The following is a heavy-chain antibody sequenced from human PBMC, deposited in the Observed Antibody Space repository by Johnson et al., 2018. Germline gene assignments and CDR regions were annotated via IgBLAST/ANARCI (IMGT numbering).Heavy chain of an antibody. V-gene: IGHV3-30*03. CDR1: GFTFRSYG. J-gene: IGHJ6*03. CDR3: ARDKVAGHYYDMDV. Sequence: QLVQSGGGVVQPGRSLRVSCVASGFTFRSYGMHWVRQAPGKGLERVSVISYDGSERHYGDSVKGRFTISRDNSKNTLYLQMNRLRAEDTAGYYCARDKVAGHYYDMDVWGKGTTVTVSS. D-gene: IGHD6-19*01. CDR2: ISYDGSER.